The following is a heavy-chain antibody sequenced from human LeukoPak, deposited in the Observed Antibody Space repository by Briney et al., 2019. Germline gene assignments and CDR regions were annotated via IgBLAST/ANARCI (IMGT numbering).Heavy chain of an antibody. CDR1: GFTFSSYA. J-gene: IGHJ5*02. CDR3: ARDYYDSSGYYLYNWFDP. V-gene: IGHV3-30-3*01. CDR2: ISYDGSNK. D-gene: IGHD3-22*01. Sequence: GRSLRLSCAASGFTFSSYAMHWVRQAPGKGLEWVAVISYDGSNKYYADSVKGRFTISRDNSKNTLYLQMNSLRVEDTAVYYCARDYYDSSGYYLYNWFDPWGQGTLVTVSS.